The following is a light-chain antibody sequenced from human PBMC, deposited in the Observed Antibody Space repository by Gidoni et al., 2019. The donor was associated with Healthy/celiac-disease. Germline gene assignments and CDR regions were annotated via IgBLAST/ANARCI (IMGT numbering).Light chain of an antibody. J-gene: IGLJ3*02. CDR2: EGS. Sequence: QSALTQPASVSGSPGQSITISCTGTSSDVGSYNLVSWYQQHPGKAPKLMIYEGSKRPSGVSNRFSGFKSGNTASLTISGLQAEDEADYYCCSYAGSSTSRVFGGGTKLTV. V-gene: IGLV2-23*01. CDR3: CSYAGSSTSRV. CDR1: SSDVGSYNL.